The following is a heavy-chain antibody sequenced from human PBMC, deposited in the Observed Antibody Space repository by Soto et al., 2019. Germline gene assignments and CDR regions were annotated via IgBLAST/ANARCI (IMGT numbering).Heavy chain of an antibody. Sequence: SETLSLTCAVYGGSFSGYYWSWIRQPPGKGLEWIGEINHSGSTNYNPSLKSRVTISVDTSKNQFSLKLSSVTAADTAVYYCARDVVVITTLYYYYYGMDFWGQGTTVTVSS. CDR2: INHSGST. CDR1: GGSFSGYY. V-gene: IGHV4-34*01. D-gene: IGHD3-22*01. CDR3: ARDVVVITTLYYYYYGMDF. J-gene: IGHJ6*02.